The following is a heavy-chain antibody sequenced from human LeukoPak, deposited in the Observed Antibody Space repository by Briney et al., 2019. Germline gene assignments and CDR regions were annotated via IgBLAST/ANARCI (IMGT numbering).Heavy chain of an antibody. CDR3: ARDDAFDL. J-gene: IGHJ3*01. V-gene: IGHV3-9*01. CDR2: LGWDGGSI. CDR1: GFTFHDHA. Sequence: GRSLRLSCEASGFTFHDHAMHWVRQAPGKGLEWVSGLGWDGGSISYADSVKGRFTISRDNAKKSLYLQMNSLGVEDTALYYCARDDAFDLWGQGTMVTVSS.